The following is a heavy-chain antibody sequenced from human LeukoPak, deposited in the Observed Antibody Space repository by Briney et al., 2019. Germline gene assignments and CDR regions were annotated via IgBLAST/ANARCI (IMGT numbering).Heavy chain of an antibody. V-gene: IGHV4-31*03. J-gene: IGHJ4*02. D-gene: IGHD3-22*01. CDR2: MYYSGST. CDR1: GDSISSGGYY. CDR3: ARAPYDSSGYYYFDY. Sequence: THSLTCTVSGDSISSGGYYWSWIRQHPGKGLEWIGYMYYSGSTYYNPSLKSRPTISVDTSKNQFSLKLSSVTAADTAVYYCARAPYDSSGYYYFDYWGQVTLASVSS.